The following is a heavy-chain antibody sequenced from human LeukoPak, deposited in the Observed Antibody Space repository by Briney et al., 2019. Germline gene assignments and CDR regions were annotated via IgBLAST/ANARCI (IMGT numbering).Heavy chain of an antibody. V-gene: IGHV4-61*02. CDR3: AREAGYCSSTSCDPNDY. D-gene: IGHD2-2*01. CDR1: GGSISSGSYY. J-gene: IGHJ4*02. CDR2: IYTSGST. Sequence: SETLSLTCTVSGGSISSGSYYWSWIRQPAGKGLEWIGRIYTSGSTNYNPSLKSRVTISVDTSKNQFSLKLSSVTAADTAVYYCAREAGYCSSTSCDPNDYWGQGTLVTVSS.